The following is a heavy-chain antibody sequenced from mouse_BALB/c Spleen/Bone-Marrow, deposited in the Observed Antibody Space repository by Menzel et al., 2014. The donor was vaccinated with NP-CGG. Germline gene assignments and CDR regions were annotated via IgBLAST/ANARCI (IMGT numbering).Heavy chain of an antibody. CDR3: ASYYYGRAWFAY. J-gene: IGHJ3*01. V-gene: IGHV14-3*02. CDR2: IDPANGNT. D-gene: IGHD1-1*01. Sequence: EVQLQQSGAELVEPGASVKLSCTASGFNIXDTYMHWVKQRPEQGLEWIGRIDPANGNTKYDPKFQGKATITADTSSNTAYLQLSSLTSEDTAVYYCASYYYGRAWFAYWGQGTLVTVSA. CDR1: GFNIXDTY.